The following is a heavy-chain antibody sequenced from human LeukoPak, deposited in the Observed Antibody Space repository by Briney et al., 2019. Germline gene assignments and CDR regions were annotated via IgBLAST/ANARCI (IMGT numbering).Heavy chain of an antibody. J-gene: IGHJ4*02. Sequence: PGGSLRLSCAASGFTFSSHSMHWVRQAPGKGLEWVALISYDGGNKYYADSVEGRFTISRDNSKNTLYLQVNSLRAEDTAVYYCARGNGYRSGHAFDFWGQGTLVTVSS. CDR2: ISYDGGNK. CDR1: GFTFSSHS. CDR3: ARGNGYRSGHAFDF. V-gene: IGHV3-30-3*01. D-gene: IGHD3-3*01.